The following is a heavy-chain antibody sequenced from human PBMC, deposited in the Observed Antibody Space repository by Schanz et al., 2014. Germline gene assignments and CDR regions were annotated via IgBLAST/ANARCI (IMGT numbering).Heavy chain of an antibody. CDR2: IFTDGRT. Sequence: EVQLVESWGGLVQPGGSLRLSCAASGFAVDNYYMSCVRQAPGRVLEWVSIIFTDGRTYYSDSVKGRFTISRDSSKNTLFLQMNSLRTEYTAVYYCARLDPYCRSGACSRAFDFWGQGTLVTVSS. D-gene: IGHD2-21*02. CDR1: GFAVDNYY. CDR3: ARLDPYCRSGACSRAFDF. V-gene: IGHV3-66*02. J-gene: IGHJ4*02.